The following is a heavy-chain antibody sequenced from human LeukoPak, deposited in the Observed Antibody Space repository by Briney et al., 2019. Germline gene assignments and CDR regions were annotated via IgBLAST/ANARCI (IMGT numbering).Heavy chain of an antibody. J-gene: IGHJ5*02. D-gene: IGHD2-15*01. CDR2: ISAYNGNT. Sequence: ASVKVSCKASGYTFTSYGISWVRQAPGQGLEWMGWISAYNGNTNYAQKLQGRVTMTTDTSTSTAYMELRSLRSDDTAVYYCARAAPGPALDGYCSGGSCFDSGWFDPWGQGTLVTVSS. CDR3: ARAAPGPALDGYCSGGSCFDSGWFDP. V-gene: IGHV1-18*01. CDR1: GYTFTSYG.